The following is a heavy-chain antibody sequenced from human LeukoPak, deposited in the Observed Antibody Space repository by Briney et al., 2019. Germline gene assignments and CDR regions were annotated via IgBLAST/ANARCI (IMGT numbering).Heavy chain of an antibody. J-gene: IGHJ4*02. D-gene: IGHD3-22*01. CDR1: GFTFSSYS. CDR2: ISSSGTTI. CDR3: ARHYDSSGYFYSGVY. V-gene: IGHV3-48*04. Sequence: GGSLSLSCAASGFTFSSYSMNWIRQAPGKGLEWVSYISSSGTTIYYADSVKGRFTISRDNAKNSLYLQMNSLRAEDTAVYYCARHYDSSGYFYSGVYWGQGTLVTVSS.